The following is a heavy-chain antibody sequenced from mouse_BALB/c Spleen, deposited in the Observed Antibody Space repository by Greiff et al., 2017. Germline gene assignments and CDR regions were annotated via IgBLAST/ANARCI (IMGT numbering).Heavy chain of an antibody. V-gene: IGHV2-9*02. J-gene: IGHJ2*01. D-gene: IGHD1-1*01. CDR2: IWAGGST. Sequence: VQVVESGPGLVAPSQSLSITCTVSGFSLTSYGVHWVRQPPGKGLEWLGVIWAGGSTNYNSALMSRLSISKDNSKSQVFLKMNSLQTDDTAMYYCARDRVLLGNYFDYWGQGTTLTVSS. CDR3: ARDRVLLGNYFDY. CDR1: GFSLTSYG.